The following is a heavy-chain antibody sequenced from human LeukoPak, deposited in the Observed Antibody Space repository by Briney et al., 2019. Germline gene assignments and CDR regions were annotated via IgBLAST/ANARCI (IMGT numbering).Heavy chain of an antibody. CDR3: ARDPPYDYGGLGVDY. CDR2: ISYAGTNK. V-gene: IGHV3-30*19. D-gene: IGHD4-23*01. J-gene: IGHJ4*02. CDR1: GFTFSSYG. Sequence: GGSLRLSCAASGFTFSSYGMHWVRQAPGKGLEWVAVISYAGTNKYYADSVKGRFTISRDNSKNTLYVQMNSLRAEDTAVYYCARDPPYDYGGLGVDYWGQGTLVTVSS.